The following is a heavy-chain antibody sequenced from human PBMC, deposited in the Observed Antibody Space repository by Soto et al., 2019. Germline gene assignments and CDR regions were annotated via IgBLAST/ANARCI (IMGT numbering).Heavy chain of an antibody. J-gene: IGHJ3*02. Sequence: QVQLVQSGAEVQKPGASVKVSCKASGYTFTDYYMHWVLQAPGQGLEWMGTIDPNGGITSYAQKFQGKVTLGRDTYTSRVYVELTSLRSEDTAIYYCERGRCRRTSDAFDIWGQGTWVTVSS. CDR2: IDPNGGIT. CDR1: GYTFTDYY. V-gene: IGHV1-46*01. CDR3: ERGRCRRTSDAFDI. D-gene: IGHD2-2*01.